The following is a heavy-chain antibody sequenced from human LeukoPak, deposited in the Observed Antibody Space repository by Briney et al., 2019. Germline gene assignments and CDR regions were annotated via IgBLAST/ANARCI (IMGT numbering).Heavy chain of an antibody. CDR2: IIPIFGTA. Sequence: SVKVSCKASGGTFSSYAISWVRQAPGQGLEWMGGIIPIFGTANYAQKFQGRVTITADESTSTAYMELSSLRSEDTAVYYCARDLSYCSGGSCYSDYWGQGTLVTVSS. CDR1: GGTFSSYA. CDR3: ARDLSYCSGGSCYSDY. J-gene: IGHJ4*02. D-gene: IGHD2-15*01. V-gene: IGHV1-69*13.